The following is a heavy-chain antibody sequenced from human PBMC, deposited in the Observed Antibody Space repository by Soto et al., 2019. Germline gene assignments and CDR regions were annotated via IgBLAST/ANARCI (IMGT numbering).Heavy chain of an antibody. CDR2: IKQDGSEK. CDR3: ARVNVPYVPFYY. CDR1: GFTFSSYW. J-gene: IGHJ4*02. V-gene: IGHV3-7*01. D-gene: IGHD2-8*01. Sequence: EVQLVESGGGLVRPGGSLRLSCAASGFTFSSYWMSWVRQAPGKGLEWVANIKQDGSEKYYVDCVKGRFTISRDNAKNSLYLPMNSLRAEDTAVYCWARVNVPYVPFYYWCQGTLVTVSS.